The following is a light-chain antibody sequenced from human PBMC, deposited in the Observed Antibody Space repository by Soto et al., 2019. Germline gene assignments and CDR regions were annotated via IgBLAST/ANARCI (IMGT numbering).Light chain of an antibody. Sequence: QSVLTQPASVSGAPGQRVTISCTGSSSNIGAVYDVHWYQQLPGMAPKLLIYRTSNRPSGVPDRFSGSKSGTSAYLAISGLQAEDEADYYCQSYDSSLSVWVFGGGTQPTVL. J-gene: IGLJ7*01. CDR3: QSYDSSLSVWV. CDR2: RTS. V-gene: IGLV1-40*01. CDR1: SSNIGAVYD.